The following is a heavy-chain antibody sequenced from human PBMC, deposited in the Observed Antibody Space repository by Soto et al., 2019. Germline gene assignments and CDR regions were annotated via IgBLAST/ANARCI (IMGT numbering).Heavy chain of an antibody. CDR3: ARDKGDYYDSSGWVDY. J-gene: IGHJ4*02. V-gene: IGHV1-18*04. CDR2: ISAYNGNT. Sequence: ASVKVSCKASGYTFTNYGISWVRQAPGQGLEWMGWISAYNGNTHYAQKLQGRVTMTTDTSTSTPYMELRSLRSDDTAVYSCARDKGDYYDSSGWVDYWGQPXLVNV. D-gene: IGHD3-22*01. CDR1: GYTFTNYG.